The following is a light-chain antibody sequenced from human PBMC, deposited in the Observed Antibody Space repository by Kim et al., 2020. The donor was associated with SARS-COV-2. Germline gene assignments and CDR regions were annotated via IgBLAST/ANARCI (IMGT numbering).Light chain of an antibody. Sequence: ASVGDRVTITCRASQSISTWLAWYQQKPGNAPNLLIYRTSTLESGVLSRFSGSGSGTEFTLTISSLQPEDSATYYCQHYNSYPITFGQGTKVDIK. CDR1: QSISTW. CDR3: QHYNSYPIT. J-gene: IGKJ1*01. V-gene: IGKV1-5*03. CDR2: RTS.